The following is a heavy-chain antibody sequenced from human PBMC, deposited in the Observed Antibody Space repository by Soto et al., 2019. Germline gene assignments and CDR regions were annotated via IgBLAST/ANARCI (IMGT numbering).Heavy chain of an antibody. J-gene: IGHJ3*01. CDR3: AKERGTGRAPNGAYDV. CDR2: IFNDAGNE. Sequence: QVQLVESGGDVVQPGRSLRLSCAASGFTFKDCAMHWVRQAPGKGLEWVSIIFNDAGNEYYTESVKGRFTISRDNSKNTLYLQMNSLGDEDTAVYNCAKERGTGRAPNGAYDVWGRGTRVTVSS. D-gene: IGHD2-8*02. V-gene: IGHV3-33*06. CDR1: GFTFKDCA.